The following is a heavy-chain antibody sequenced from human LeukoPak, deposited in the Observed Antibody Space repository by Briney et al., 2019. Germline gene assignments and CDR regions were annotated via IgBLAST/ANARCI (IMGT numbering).Heavy chain of an antibody. V-gene: IGHV4-59*12. J-gene: IGHJ4*02. CDR1: GGSISSYY. CDR2: IYYSGST. D-gene: IGHD1-26*01. CDR3: AREELLFAYYFDY. Sequence: PSETLSLTCTVSGGSISSYYWSWIRQPPGKGLEWIGYIYYSGSTNYNPSLKSRVTISVDTSKNQFSLKLSSVTAADTAVYYCAREELLFAYYFDYWGQGTLVTVSS.